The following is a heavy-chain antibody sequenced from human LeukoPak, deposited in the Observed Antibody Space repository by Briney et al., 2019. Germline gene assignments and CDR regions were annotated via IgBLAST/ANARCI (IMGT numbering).Heavy chain of an antibody. D-gene: IGHD6-13*01. J-gene: IGHJ4*02. CDR3: AKEIAAIGLPAVDH. CDR2: ISSDGGT. V-gene: IGHV3-23*01. Sequence: GGSLRLSCAASGFSFSNYAMSWVRQAPGKGLEWVSGISSDGGTFYPDSVKGRFTISRDNSKNTLYLQMNSLGAADTAIYYCAKEIAAIGLPAVDHWGQGTLVTVSS. CDR1: GFSFSNYA.